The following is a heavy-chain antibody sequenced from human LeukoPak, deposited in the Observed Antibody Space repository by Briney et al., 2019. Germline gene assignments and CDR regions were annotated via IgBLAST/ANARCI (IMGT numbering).Heavy chain of an antibody. Sequence: SETLSLTCTVSGGSISSYFWNWIRQPPGKGLEWIGYIDYSVSPNYHPSLKSRVTMSLDTSKKQFSLTLKSVTAADTAVYYCAKTYYYDSSGYDDAFDIWGQGTMVTVSS. CDR1: GGSISSYF. CDR3: AKTYYYDSSGYDDAFDI. J-gene: IGHJ3*02. CDR2: IDYSVSP. D-gene: IGHD3-22*01. V-gene: IGHV4-59*01.